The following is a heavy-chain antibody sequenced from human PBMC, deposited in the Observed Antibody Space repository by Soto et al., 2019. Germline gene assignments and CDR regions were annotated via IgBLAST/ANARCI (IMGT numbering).Heavy chain of an antibody. J-gene: IGHJ4*02. V-gene: IGHV1-46*01. CDR2: VNPNGETT. D-gene: IGHD2-21*02. Sequence: QVQVVQSGAEVKEPGASVKVSCKASGYSSSNYYTHWVRQAPGQGLEWMGIVNPNGETTNYAQRFQGRVALTRDTSTNTDYMGLSRLTSEDTAIYFCASVTTIWSNWGQGTLVTVSS. CDR3: ASVTTIWSN. CDR1: GYSSSNYY.